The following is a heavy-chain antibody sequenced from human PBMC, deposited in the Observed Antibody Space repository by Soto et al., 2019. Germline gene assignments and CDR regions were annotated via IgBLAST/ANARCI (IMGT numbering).Heavy chain of an antibody. D-gene: IGHD2-15*01. CDR1: GGSISSGDYY. V-gene: IGHV4-30-4*01. Sequence: SETLSLTCTVSGGSISSGDYYWSWIRQPPGKGLEWIGYIYYSGSTYYNPSLKSRVTISVDTSKNQFSLKLSSVTAADTAVYYCARAYCSGGSCYEVWFDPWGQGTLATVSS. J-gene: IGHJ5*02. CDR3: ARAYCSGGSCYEVWFDP. CDR2: IYYSGST.